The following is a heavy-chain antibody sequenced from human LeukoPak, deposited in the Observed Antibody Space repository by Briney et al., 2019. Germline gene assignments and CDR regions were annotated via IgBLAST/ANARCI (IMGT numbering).Heavy chain of an antibody. D-gene: IGHD6-13*01. CDR3: ARGVGYSSSWYDSEIDY. J-gene: IGHJ4*02. V-gene: IGHV1-69*04. CDR2: IIPILGIA. CDR1: GGTFSSYA. Sequence: SVKVSCKASGGTFSSYAISWVRQAPGQGLEWMGRIIPILGIANYAQRFQGRVTITADKSTSTAYMELSSLRSEDTAVYYCARGVGYSSSWYDSEIDYWGQGTLVTVSS.